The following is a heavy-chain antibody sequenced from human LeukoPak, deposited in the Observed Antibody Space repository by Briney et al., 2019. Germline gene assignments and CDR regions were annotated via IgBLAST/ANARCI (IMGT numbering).Heavy chain of an antibody. V-gene: IGHV3-23*01. D-gene: IGHD2-15*01. Sequence: GGSLRLSCAASEFTFSSYAMSWVRRAPGKGLEWVSTISGSGGSTYYAGSVKGRFTISRDNSKNMVYLQMNNLRADDTAVYYCAKSVVVITFRFDDWGQGALVTVSS. CDR1: EFTFSSYA. J-gene: IGHJ4*02. CDR3: AKSVVVITFRFDD. CDR2: ISGSGGST.